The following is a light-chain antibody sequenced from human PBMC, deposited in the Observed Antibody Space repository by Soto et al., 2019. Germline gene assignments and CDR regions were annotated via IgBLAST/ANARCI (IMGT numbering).Light chain of an antibody. CDR2: EGS. J-gene: IGLJ3*02. CDR3: CSYAGSGTLV. Sequence: QSALTQPASVSGSPGQSVTISCTGTSSDVGSHDLVSWYQQYPGKAPKLMIYEGSKRPSGVSSRFSGSKSGNTASLTISGLQAEDEADYHCCSYAGSGTLVFGGGTKVTVL. V-gene: IGLV2-23*01. CDR1: SSDVGSHDL.